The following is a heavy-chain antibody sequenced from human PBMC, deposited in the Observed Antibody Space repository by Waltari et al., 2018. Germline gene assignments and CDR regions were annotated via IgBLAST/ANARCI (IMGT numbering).Heavy chain of an antibody. J-gene: IGHJ4*02. CDR2: INPNSGGT. Sequence: QVQLVQSGAEVKKPGASVKVSCKASGYTFTGYYMHWVRQAPGQGLEWMGWINPNSGGTNYAQKVQGRVTMTRDTSISTAYMELSRLRSDDTAVYYCARVDLQGLLYFDYWGQGTLVTVSS. V-gene: IGHV1-2*02. D-gene: IGHD2-15*01. CDR3: ARVDLQGLLYFDY. CDR1: GYTFTGYY.